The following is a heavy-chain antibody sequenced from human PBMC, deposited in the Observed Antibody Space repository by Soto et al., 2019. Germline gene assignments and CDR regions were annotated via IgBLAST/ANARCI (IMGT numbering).Heavy chain of an antibody. CDR3: ARHERGYCSGGSCPQWFDP. CDR2: IYYSGST. V-gene: IGHV4-39*01. CDR1: GGSISSSSYY. J-gene: IGHJ5*02. Sequence: PSETLSLTCTVSGGSISSSSYYWGWIRQPPGKGLEWIGSIYYSGSTYYNPSLKSRVTISVDTSKNQFSLKLSSVTAADTAVYYCARHERGYCSGGSCPQWFDPWGQGSLVTVS. D-gene: IGHD2-15*01.